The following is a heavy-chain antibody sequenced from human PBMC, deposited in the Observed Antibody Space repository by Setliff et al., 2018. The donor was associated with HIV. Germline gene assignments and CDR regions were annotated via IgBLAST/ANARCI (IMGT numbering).Heavy chain of an antibody. D-gene: IGHD2-8*01. J-gene: IGHJ5*02. CDR2: IYRSEYT. Sequence: PSETLSLTCAVSGGSISSDNWWTWVRQPPGKGLEWIGEIYRSEYTNYNASLKSRVSMSVDTSKNQFSLKLSSVTAADTAVYYCARDAPTVYANGWFDPWGQRTLVTVSS. CDR3: ARDAPTVYANGWFDP. V-gene: IGHV4-4*02. CDR1: GGSISSDNW.